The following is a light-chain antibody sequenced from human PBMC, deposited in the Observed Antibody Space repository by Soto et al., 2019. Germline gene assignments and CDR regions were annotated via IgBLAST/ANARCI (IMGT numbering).Light chain of an antibody. V-gene: IGLV2-14*01. Sequence: QSLLSKPSSLSDSPVQLITISCTGTNSDVGNYKYVSWYQQHPGKAPKLMIYEVSNRPSGVSNRFSGSKSGNTASLTISGLQAEDETDYYCFSYTSSGTYVFGTGTKVNV. J-gene: IGLJ1*01. CDR2: EVS. CDR1: NSDVGNYKY. CDR3: FSYTSSGTYV.